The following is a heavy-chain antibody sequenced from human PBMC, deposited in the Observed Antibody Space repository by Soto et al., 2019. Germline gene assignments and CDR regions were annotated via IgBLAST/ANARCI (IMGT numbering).Heavy chain of an antibody. CDR1: GYTFSNYW. V-gene: IGHV5-51*01. Sequence: EVQLVQSGAEVKKPGESLKISCTSSGYTFSNYWIAWVRQVPGRGLEWVGIIYPGDSETRYSPSLQGQVTISADKSMSTAYLHWSSLMASDAAIYYCARRRGDSGWYGLGLDYWGQGTLLTVSS. CDR3: ARRRGDSGWYGLGLDY. J-gene: IGHJ4*02. CDR2: IYPGDSET. D-gene: IGHD6-19*01.